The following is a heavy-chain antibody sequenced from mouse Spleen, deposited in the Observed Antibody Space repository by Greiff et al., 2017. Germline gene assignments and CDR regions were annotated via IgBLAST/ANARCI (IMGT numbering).Heavy chain of an antibody. CDR2: INPYNGGT. D-gene: IGHD1-1*01. J-gene: IGHJ1*03. V-gene: IGHV1-19*01. CDR1: GYTFTDYY. Sequence: EVKLMESGPVLVKPGASVKMSCKASGYTFTDYYMNWVKQSHGKSLEWIGVINPYNGGTSYNQKFKGKATLTVDKSSSTAYMELNSLTSEDSAVYYCARRNYGSSYRYFDVWGTGTTVTVSS. CDR3: ARRNYGSSYRYFDV.